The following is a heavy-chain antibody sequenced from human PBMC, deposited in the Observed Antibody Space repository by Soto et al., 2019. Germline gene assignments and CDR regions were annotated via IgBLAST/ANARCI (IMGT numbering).Heavy chain of an antibody. CDR2: IYHSGST. Sequence: SDTLSLTCAVSGVSISSGGYSWILIRQPPGKGLEWIGYIYHSGSTYYNPSLKSRVTISVDRSKNQFSLKLSSVTAADTAVYYCARGQVVAAHHWGQGTLVTVSS. D-gene: IGHD2-15*01. V-gene: IGHV4-30-2*01. CDR3: ARGQVVAAHH. CDR1: GVSISSGGYS. J-gene: IGHJ5*02.